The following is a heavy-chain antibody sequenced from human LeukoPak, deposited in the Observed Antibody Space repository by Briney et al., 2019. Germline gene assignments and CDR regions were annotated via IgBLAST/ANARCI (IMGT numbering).Heavy chain of an antibody. CDR2: INHSGST. Sequence: SETLSLTCAVYGGSFSGYYWSWIRQPPGKGLEWIGEINHSGSTNYNPSLKSRVTISVDTSKKRFSLKLSSVTDADTAVYYCARGLGPRATFDYWGQGTLVTVSS. J-gene: IGHJ4*02. CDR3: ARGLGPRATFDY. V-gene: IGHV4-34*01. CDR1: GGSFSGYY.